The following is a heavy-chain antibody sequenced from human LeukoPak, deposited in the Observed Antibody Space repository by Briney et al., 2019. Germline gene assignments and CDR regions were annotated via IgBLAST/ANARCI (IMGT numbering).Heavy chain of an antibody. CDR1: GFTFTNYA. CDR3: ARDLVWNDFEGEEGGQDY. D-gene: IGHD1-1*01. V-gene: IGHV3-23*01. J-gene: IGHJ4*02. CDR2: IGLRSGST. Sequence: GGSLRLSCAASGFTFTNYAMTWVRQAPGKGLEWVSAIGLRSGSTYYADSVKGRFTISRDNSKNTVYLQMNSLRADDTAVYYCARDLVWNDFEGEEGGQDYWGQGTLVTVSS.